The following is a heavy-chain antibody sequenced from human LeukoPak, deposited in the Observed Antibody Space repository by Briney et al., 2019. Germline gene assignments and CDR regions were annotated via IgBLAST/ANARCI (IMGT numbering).Heavy chain of an antibody. V-gene: IGHV3-7*01. Sequence: GGSLRLSCAASGFTFSSYWMTWVRQAPGKGLEWVANIKQDGSEKYYVNSVKGRFTISRDNAKNSLYLQMNSLRAEDTAIYYCAREDDWNYEDYWGQGTLVTVSS. CDR2: IKQDGSEK. CDR1: GFTFSSYW. D-gene: IGHD1-7*01. J-gene: IGHJ4*02. CDR3: AREDDWNYEDY.